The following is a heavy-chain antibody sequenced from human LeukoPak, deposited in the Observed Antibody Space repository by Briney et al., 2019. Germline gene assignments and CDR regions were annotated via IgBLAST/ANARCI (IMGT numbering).Heavy chain of an antibody. CDR1: GYSFSIYW. D-gene: IGHD1-1*01. V-gene: IGHV5-51*01. CDR3: ARLSGYNWNLAAYDY. J-gene: IGHJ4*02. CDR2: IYPGDSDT. Sequence: GESLKISCKGSGYSFSIYWIGWVRQMPGKGLEWMGIIYPGDSDTRYSPSFQGQVTISADKSISTAYLQWSSLKASDTAMYYCARLSGYNWNLAAYDYWGQGTLVTVSS.